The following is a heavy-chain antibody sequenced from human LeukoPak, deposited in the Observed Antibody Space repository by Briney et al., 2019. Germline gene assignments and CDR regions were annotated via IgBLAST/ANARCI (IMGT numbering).Heavy chain of an antibody. D-gene: IGHD1-26*01. V-gene: IGHV6-1*01. J-gene: IGHJ5*02. CDR3: TKAESGPYH. CDR2: TYYRSKSYN. Sequence: SQTLSLTCAVSGDSFTDNCGAWVCIRQSPSRGLEWLGRTYYRSKSYNDYAASVKSRLLINSDPSKNQFSLHLNSVTPEDTAVYICTKAESGPYHWGQGTLVTVSS. CDR1: GDSFTDNCGA.